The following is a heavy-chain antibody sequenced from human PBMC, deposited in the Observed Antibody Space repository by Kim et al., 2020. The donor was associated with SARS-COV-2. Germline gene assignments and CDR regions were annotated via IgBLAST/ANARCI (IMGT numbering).Heavy chain of an antibody. J-gene: IGHJ4*02. D-gene: IGHD6-19*01. Sequence: GGSLRLSCAASGFTFSSYWMSWVRQAPGKGLEWVANIKQDGSEKYYVDSVKGRFTISRDNAKNSLYLQMNSLRAEDTAVYYCASPIEVAPRTLIAVENWGQGTLVTVSS. CDR1: GFTFSSYW. CDR3: ASPIEVAPRTLIAVEN. CDR2: IKQDGSEK. V-gene: IGHV3-7*01.